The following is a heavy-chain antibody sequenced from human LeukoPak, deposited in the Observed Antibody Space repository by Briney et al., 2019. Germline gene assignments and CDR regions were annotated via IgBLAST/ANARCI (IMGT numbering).Heavy chain of an antibody. Sequence: GGSLRLSCAASGFTFSSNGMHWVRQAPGKGLEWVAFIRSDGSNKYYADSVKGRFTISRDNAKNSLYLQMNSLRAEDTAVYYCARDGRAVAGEHDYWGQGTLVTVSS. D-gene: IGHD6-19*01. CDR2: IRSDGSNK. J-gene: IGHJ4*02. V-gene: IGHV3-30*02. CDR3: ARDGRAVAGEHDY. CDR1: GFTFSSNG.